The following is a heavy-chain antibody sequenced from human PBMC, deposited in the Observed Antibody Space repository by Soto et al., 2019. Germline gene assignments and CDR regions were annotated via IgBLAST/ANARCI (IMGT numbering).Heavy chain of an antibody. Sequence: ASVKVSCKASAYTFTNYGISWVRQAPGQGLEWMGWISAYNGNINYAQKFRGRVTMTTDTSTSSAYLEVRSLRSDDTAVYYCARSGNSWNLREVDSWGQGTLVTVSX. V-gene: IGHV1-18*01. CDR1: AYTFTNYG. CDR3: ARSGNSWNLREVDS. D-gene: IGHD1-1*01. CDR2: ISAYNGNI. J-gene: IGHJ4*02.